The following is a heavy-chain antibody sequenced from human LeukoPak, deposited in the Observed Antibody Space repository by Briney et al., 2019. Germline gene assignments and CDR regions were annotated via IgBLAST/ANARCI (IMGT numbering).Heavy chain of an antibody. D-gene: IGHD6-13*01. Sequence: GGSLRLSCAVSGLTFSSSWMDWVRQAPGKGLEWVASINPDGNKKYSADSVKGRFTISRDNSKNTLYLQMNSLRAEDTAVYYCARDGIAAVAIDYWGQGTLVTVSS. J-gene: IGHJ4*02. CDR1: GLTFSSSW. CDR2: INPDGNKK. CDR3: ARDGIAAVAIDY. V-gene: IGHV3-7*01.